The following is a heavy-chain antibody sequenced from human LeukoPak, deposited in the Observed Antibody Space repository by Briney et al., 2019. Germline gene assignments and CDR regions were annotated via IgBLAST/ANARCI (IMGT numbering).Heavy chain of an antibody. CDR1: GFTFSSYS. J-gene: IGHJ3*02. Sequence: PGGSLRLSCAASGFTFSSYSMNWVRQAPGKGLEWVAVIAYDGSNKYIADSVKGRFTISRDNSKNTLYLQMNSLRAEDTAVYYCAKTYSSSSRDAFDIWGQGTMVTVSS. CDR2: IAYDGSNK. D-gene: IGHD6-6*01. CDR3: AKTYSSSSRDAFDI. V-gene: IGHV3-30*18.